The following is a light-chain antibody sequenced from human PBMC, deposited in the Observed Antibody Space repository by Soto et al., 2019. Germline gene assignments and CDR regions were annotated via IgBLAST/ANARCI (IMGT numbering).Light chain of an antibody. CDR3: QQYNNWPFT. CDR2: GAS. V-gene: IGKV3-15*01. CDR1: QSVSSN. J-gene: IGKJ3*01. Sequence: EIVMTQSPATLSVSPGERATLSCRASQSVSSNLAWYQQKPGQAPRLLIYGASTRATVIPARFSGSGSGTEFTLTISSLQSGDFAVYYCQQYNNWPFTFGPGTKVDIK.